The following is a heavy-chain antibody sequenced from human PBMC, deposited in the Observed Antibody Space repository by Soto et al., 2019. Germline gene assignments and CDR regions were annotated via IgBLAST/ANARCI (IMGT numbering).Heavy chain of an antibody. J-gene: IGHJ3*02. CDR1: GFIFGNYM. CDR2: IRDGGEST. CDR3: APHVQCSGGSCHYDAFDI. D-gene: IGHD2-15*01. Sequence: EVQLLESGGGLVQPGASLRLSCAFSGFIFGNYMMTWVRQAPGKGLEWVSTIRDGGESTYYADSVKGRFTISRDNSKNTLYFQMDSLGVEDTAVYYCAPHVQCSGGSCHYDAFDIRGQGTMVTVSS. V-gene: IGHV3-23*01.